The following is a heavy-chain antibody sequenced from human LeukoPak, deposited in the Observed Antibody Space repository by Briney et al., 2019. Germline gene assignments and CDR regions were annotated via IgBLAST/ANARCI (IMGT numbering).Heavy chain of an antibody. CDR3: ARGVDTAMVFDY. CDR1: GFTFSSYE. J-gene: IGHJ4*02. D-gene: IGHD5-18*01. V-gene: IGHV3-66*02. Sequence: PGGSLRLSCAASGFTFSSYEMSWVRQAPGKGLEWVSIIYSAGSTYYADSVKGRFTISRDNSKNTLYLQMNSLRAEDTAVYYCARGVDTAMVFDYWGQGTLVTVSS. CDR2: IYSAGST.